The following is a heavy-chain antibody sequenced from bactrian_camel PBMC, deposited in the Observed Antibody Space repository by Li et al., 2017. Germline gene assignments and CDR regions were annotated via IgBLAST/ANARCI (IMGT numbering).Heavy chain of an antibody. CDR3: AEGRGSRGEHCYSLNY. Sequence: HVQLVESGGGSVQPGGSLRLSCAATGPTYNRYCMGWFRQAPGKGREGVAVLTADGSGTYYADSVRGRFTISHDSATNTIYLQMNNLQPEDTAMYYCAEGRGSRGEHCYSLNYWGQGTQVTVS. CDR2: LTADGSGT. J-gene: IGHJ4*01. V-gene: IGHV3S1*01. D-gene: IGHD6*01. CDR1: GPTYNRYC.